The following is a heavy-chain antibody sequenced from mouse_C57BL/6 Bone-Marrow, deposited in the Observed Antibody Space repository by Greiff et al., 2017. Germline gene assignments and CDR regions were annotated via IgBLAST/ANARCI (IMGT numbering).Heavy chain of an antibody. CDR2: INYDGSST. J-gene: IGHJ2*01. CDR3: AREFDY. CDR1: GFTFSDYY. Sequence: EVPLQESEGGLVQPGSSMKLSCTASGFTFSDYYMAWVRQVPEKGLEWVANINYDGSSTYYLDSLKSRFIISRDNAKNILYLQMSSLKSEDTATYYCAREFDYWGQGTTLTVSS. V-gene: IGHV5-16*01.